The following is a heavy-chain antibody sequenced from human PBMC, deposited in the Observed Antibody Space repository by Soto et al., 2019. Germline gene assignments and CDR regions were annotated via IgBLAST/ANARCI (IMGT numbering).Heavy chain of an antibody. D-gene: IGHD6-19*01. V-gene: IGHV5-51*01. CDR3: ARSSSLGYSSGWCNY. Sequence: GESLKISCKGSGYSFTSYWIGWVRQMPGKGLEWMGIIYPGDSDTRYSPSFQGQVTISADKSISTAYLQWSSLKASDTAMYYCARSSSLGYSSGWCNYWGQGTLVTVSS. CDR1: GYSFTSYW. CDR2: IYPGDSDT. J-gene: IGHJ4*02.